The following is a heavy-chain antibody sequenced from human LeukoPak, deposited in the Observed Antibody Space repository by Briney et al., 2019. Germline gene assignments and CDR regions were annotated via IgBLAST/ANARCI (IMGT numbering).Heavy chain of an antibody. CDR1: AASFSSHY. D-gene: IGHD4-17*01. CDR2: ISHIGRT. CDR3: ARDLVTVTKGFDI. J-gene: IGHJ3*02. Sequence: SETLSLACAVSAASFSSHYWTWIRQSPGTGLEWIGYISHIGRTNYNPSLKSRVTISIDTSKNQFSLKLRSVTAADTAVYYCARDLVTVTKGFDIWGQGTMVSVSS. V-gene: IGHV4-59*11.